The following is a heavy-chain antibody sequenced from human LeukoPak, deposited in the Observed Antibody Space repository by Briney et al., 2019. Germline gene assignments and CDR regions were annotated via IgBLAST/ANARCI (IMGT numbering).Heavy chain of an antibody. V-gene: IGHV4-4*07. Sequence: PSETLSVTCTVSGGSITGYYWNWIRQPAGQELEWLGRVYSSGVGNYNPSLTSRVTMSVDTSKNQFSLKLTSLTAADTAVYYCAREEFLHEIDSSGYFVYWGKGTLVTVSS. CDR3: AREEFLHEIDSSGYFVY. J-gene: IGHJ4*02. CDR2: VYSSGVG. CDR1: GGSITGYY. D-gene: IGHD3-22*01.